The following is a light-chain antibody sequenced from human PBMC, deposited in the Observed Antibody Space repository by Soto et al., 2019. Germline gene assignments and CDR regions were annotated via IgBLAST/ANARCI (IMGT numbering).Light chain of an antibody. CDR2: WAS. V-gene: IGKV4-1*01. Sequence: DIVLTQSPDSLAVSLGARATTNCKSSQSVLYSSNNKNYLAWYQQKPGQPHKLLIYWASTRESGVPDRFSGSGSGTDFTLTISSLQAEDVAVYYCQQYYSTLTFGGGTKVEIK. CDR3: QQYYSTLT. CDR1: QSVLYSSNNKNY. J-gene: IGKJ4*01.